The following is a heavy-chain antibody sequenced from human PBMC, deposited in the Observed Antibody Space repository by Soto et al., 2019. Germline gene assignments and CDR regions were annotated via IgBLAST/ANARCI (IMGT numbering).Heavy chain of an antibody. Sequence: SVKVSCKASGGTFSSYAISWVRHAPGQGLEWMGGIIPIFGTANYAQKFQGRVTITADESTSTAYMELSSLRSEDTAVYYCARAPVLLWFGELSGHFDYWGQGTLVTVSS. V-gene: IGHV1-69*13. CDR1: GGTFSSYA. CDR3: ARAPVLLWFGELSGHFDY. D-gene: IGHD3-10*01. CDR2: IIPIFGTA. J-gene: IGHJ4*02.